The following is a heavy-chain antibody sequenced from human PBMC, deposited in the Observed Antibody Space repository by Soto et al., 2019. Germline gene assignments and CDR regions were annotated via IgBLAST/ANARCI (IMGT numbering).Heavy chain of an antibody. CDR1: GFTVSSNY. J-gene: IGHJ4*02. V-gene: IGHV3-66*01. CDR2: IYSGGST. CDR3: ARDRFVVGATSYYYFDY. Sequence: GGSLRLSCAACGFTVSSNYVSWVRQDPGKGLEWVSVIYSGGSTYYADSVKGRFTISRDNSKNTLYLQMNSLRAEDTAVYYCARDRFVVGATSYYYFDYWGQGTLVTVSS. D-gene: IGHD1-26*01.